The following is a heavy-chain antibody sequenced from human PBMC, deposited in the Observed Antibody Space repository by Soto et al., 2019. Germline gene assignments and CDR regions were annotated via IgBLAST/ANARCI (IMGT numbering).Heavy chain of an antibody. J-gene: IGHJ4*02. V-gene: IGHV3-48*01. D-gene: IGHD2-2*01. CDR3: ARDEDCSSTSCYLPTEKSGFDY. CDR2: ISSSSSTI. CDR1: GFTFSSYS. Sequence: GGSLRLSCAASGFTFSSYSMNWVRQAPGKGLEWVSYISSSSSTIYYADAVKGRFTISRDKAKNSLYLQMNSLRAEDTAVYYCARDEDCSSTSCYLPTEKSGFDYWGQGTLVTVSS.